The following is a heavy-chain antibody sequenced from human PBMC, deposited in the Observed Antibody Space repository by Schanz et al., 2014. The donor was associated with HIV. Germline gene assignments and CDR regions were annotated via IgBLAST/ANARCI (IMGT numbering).Heavy chain of an antibody. Sequence: QLQLQESGPGLVKPSETLSLTCSVSGDSISNTTHYWGWIRQPPGKGLEWIGSAHHSGSTYYTPSPKSRVTISVDTSKTQVSLKLSSVPAADTAVFYCARHQRGSYLEALDYWGQGTLVTVSS. CDR1: GDSISNTTHY. V-gene: IGHV4-39*01. CDR3: ARHQRGSYLEALDY. J-gene: IGHJ4*02. CDR2: AHHSGST. D-gene: IGHD3-10*01.